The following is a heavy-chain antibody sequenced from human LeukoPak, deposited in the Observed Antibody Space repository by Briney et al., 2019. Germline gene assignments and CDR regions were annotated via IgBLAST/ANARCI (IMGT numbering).Heavy chain of an antibody. D-gene: IGHD1-14*01. J-gene: IGHJ4*02. CDR1: GFTVSSNY. CDR3: ARDRRHRSSGVGDLAYYFDY. V-gene: IGHV3-66*01. Sequence: GGSLRLSCAASGFTVSSNYMSWVRQAPGKGLEWVSFIYSGGSTYYADSVRGRFTISRDNSKNTLYLQMNSLRAEDTAVYYCARDRRHRSSGVGDLAYYFDYWGQGTLVTVSS. CDR2: IYSGGST.